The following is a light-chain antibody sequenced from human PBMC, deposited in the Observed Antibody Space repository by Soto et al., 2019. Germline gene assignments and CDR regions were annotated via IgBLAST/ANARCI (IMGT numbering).Light chain of an antibody. CDR1: QSISSW. CDR2: DAS. Sequence: QMTQSPTTLSASVGDSITITCRASQSISSWLAWYQQKPGKAPKLLIYDASSLESGVPSRFSGSGSGTDFTLTISSLQPEDFATYYCQQSYSTPWTFGQGTKVDI. J-gene: IGKJ1*01. CDR3: QQSYSTPWT. V-gene: IGKV1-5*01.